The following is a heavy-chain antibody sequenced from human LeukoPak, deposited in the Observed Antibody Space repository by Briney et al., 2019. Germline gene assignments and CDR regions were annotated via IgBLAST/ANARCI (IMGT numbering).Heavy chain of an antibody. CDR2: IYYSGST. D-gene: IGHD4-11*01. CDR1: GGSISSYY. J-gene: IGHJ6*02. V-gene: IGHV4-59*01. Sequence: SETLSLTCTVSGGSISSYYWTWIRQPPGKGLEWIGHIYYSGSTTYNLSLQSRVTISVDTSKNQFSLKLSSVTAADTAVYYCARDLGTVTTGRYYYGMDVWGQGTTVTVSS. CDR3: ARDLGTVTTGRYYYGMDV.